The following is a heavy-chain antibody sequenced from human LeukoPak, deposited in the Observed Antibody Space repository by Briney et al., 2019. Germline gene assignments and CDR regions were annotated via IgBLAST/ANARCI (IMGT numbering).Heavy chain of an antibody. Sequence: SETVSLAYTVAGAFISSRSSYWGWLRQPPWKGLEWIGSIYYSGSTYYNPSLKSRVTISVDTSKNQFSLKLSSVTAADTAVYYCARRRVRMVRGDKFDYWGQGTLVTVSS. CDR1: GAFISSRSSY. CDR2: IYYSGST. D-gene: IGHD3-10*01. J-gene: IGHJ4*02. V-gene: IGHV4-39*01. CDR3: ARRRVRMVRGDKFDY.